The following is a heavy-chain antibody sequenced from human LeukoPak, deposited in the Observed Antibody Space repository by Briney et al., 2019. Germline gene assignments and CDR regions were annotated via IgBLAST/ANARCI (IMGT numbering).Heavy chain of an antibody. CDR3: ARDSSYYGSGSFSD. J-gene: IGHJ4*02. CDR1: GFTFSSYA. CDR2: ISSSGSTI. Sequence: GGPLRLSCAASGFTFSSYAMNWVRQAPGKGLEWVSYISSSGSTIYYADSVKGRFTISRDNAKNSLYLQMNSLRAEDTAVYYCARDSSYYGSGSFSDWGQGTLVTVSS. D-gene: IGHD3-10*01. V-gene: IGHV3-48*03.